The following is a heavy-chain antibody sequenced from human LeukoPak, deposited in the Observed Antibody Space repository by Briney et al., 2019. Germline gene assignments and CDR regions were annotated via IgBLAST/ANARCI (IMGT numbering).Heavy chain of an antibody. D-gene: IGHD3-9*01. CDR3: ARGHYDILTGYYGY. CDR2: ISSDGSST. V-gene: IGHV3-74*01. Sequence: PGGSLRLSCAASGFTFSSYWMHWVRHAPGKGLVWVSRISSDGSSTSYADSVKGRFTISRDNAKNTLYLQMNSLRAEDTAVYYCARGHYDILTGYYGYWGQGTLVTVSS. CDR1: GFTFSSYW. J-gene: IGHJ4*02.